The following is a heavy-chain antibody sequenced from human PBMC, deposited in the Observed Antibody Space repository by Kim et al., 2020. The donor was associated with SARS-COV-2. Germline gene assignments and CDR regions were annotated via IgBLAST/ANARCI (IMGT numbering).Heavy chain of an antibody. J-gene: IGHJ4*02. D-gene: IGHD3-10*01. CDR3: ARSLYYVSESFYFDS. V-gene: IGHV4-61*01. CDR2: IYHNGST. CDR1: SGSVNRGTFY. Sequence: SETLSLTCSVSSGSVNRGTFYWSWLRQPPGKGLEWIGYIYHNGSTNYNPSLKSRVTISIDTSKNQFSQKLTSVTAADTAVYYCARSLYYVSESFYFDSWGPGTLVTVSS.